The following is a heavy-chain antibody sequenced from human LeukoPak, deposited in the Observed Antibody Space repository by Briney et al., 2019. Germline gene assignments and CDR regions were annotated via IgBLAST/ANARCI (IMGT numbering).Heavy chain of an antibody. CDR2: IYYSGST. CDR1: GGSISSYY. CDR3: ARVQYSGSYQYYFDY. J-gene: IGHJ4*02. D-gene: IGHD1-26*01. V-gene: IGHV4-59*01. Sequence: PSETLSLTCTVSGGSISSYYWSWIRQPPGKGLEWIGYIYYSGSTNYNPSLKSRVTMSVDTSKNQFSLKLGSVTAADTAVYYCARVQYSGSYQYYFDYWGQGTLVTVSS.